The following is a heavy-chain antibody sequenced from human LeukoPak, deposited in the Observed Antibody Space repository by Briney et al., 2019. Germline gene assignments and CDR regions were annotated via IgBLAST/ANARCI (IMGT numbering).Heavy chain of an antibody. V-gene: IGHV3-11*01. CDR3: AKGHTYGMI. CDR2: ISTTGTTM. J-gene: IGHJ1*01. Sequence: PGGSLRLSCAASGFTFSDFYMSWLRQTPGKGLGWVSYISTTGTTMDYADSVKGRFTISRDNAKDSLYLQMNNLGAEDTAVYYCAKGHTYGMIWGQGTLVTVSS. CDR1: GFTFSDFY. D-gene: IGHD5-18*01.